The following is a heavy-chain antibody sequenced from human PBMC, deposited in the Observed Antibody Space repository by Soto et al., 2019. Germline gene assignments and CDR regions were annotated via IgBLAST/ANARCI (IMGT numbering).Heavy chain of an antibody. D-gene: IGHD1-7*01. CDR3: EGESGENWSYEAY. J-gene: IGHJ4*02. V-gene: IGHV4-38-2*02. CDR1: GYSISSGYY. CDR2: ISTTGNT. Sequence: SETLSLTCAVSGYSISSGYYWGWLRQPPGKGLEWIGRISTTGNTHYNPSLESRVTMSLDTSKNQFSLKLTSVTAADTAVYYCEGESGENWSYEAYWGQGTLVTVSS.